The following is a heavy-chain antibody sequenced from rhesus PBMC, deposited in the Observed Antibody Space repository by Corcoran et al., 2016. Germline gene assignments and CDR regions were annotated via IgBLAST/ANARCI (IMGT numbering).Heavy chain of an antibody. D-gene: IGHD2-15*01. CDR1: GFTFSNHY. V-gene: IGHV3-6*01. J-gene: IGHJ5-2*02. CDR2: IRSQAYGATA. Sequence: EVQLVESGGGLVQPGGSLRVSCAASGFTFSNHYTYWVPQAPGKGRVGGGFIRSQAYGATAEYAASVKGRFTISRDDSKSIAYLQMSSLKTEDTAVYYCNRGGCSSTYCTHTLDVWGRGVLVTVSS. CDR3: NRGGCSSTYCTHTLDV.